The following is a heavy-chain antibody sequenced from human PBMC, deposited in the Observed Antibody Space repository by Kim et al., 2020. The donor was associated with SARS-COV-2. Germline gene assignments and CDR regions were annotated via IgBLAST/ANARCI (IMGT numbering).Heavy chain of an antibody. Sequence: PSRKRRVTLSVDTSRNQFSLKLSSVTAADTAVYYCARRRSSSGWAEYFHHWGQGTLVTVSS. J-gene: IGHJ1*01. V-gene: IGHV4-39*01. CDR3: ARRRSSSGWAEYFHH. D-gene: IGHD3-22*01.